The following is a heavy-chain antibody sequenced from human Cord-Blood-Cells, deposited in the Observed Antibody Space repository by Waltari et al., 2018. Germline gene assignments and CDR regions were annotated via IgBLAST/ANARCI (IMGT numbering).Heavy chain of an antibody. CDR3: TTDVVDCSGGSCYYFDY. CDR2: IKSKTDGGTT. Sequence: EVQLVESGGGLVKPGGSLRLSCAASGFTFSNAWMSWVRQAPGTGLEWVGSIKSKTDGGTTDYAAPVKGRFTISRDDSKNTLYLQMNSLKTEDTAVYYCTTDVVDCSGGSCYYFDYWGQGTLVTVSS. V-gene: IGHV3-15*01. CDR1: GFTFSNAW. D-gene: IGHD2-15*01. J-gene: IGHJ4*02.